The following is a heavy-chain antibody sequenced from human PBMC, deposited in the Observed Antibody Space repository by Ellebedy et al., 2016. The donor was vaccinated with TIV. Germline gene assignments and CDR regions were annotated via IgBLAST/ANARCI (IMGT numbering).Heavy chain of an antibody. J-gene: IGHJ4*02. Sequence: GESLKISXAASGFTFSSYGMHWVRQAPGKGLEWVAVIWYDGSNKYYADSVKGRFTISRDNAKNTLYLQMNSLRAEDTAVYYCARGDGSSGWYFDYWGQGTLVTVSS. CDR1: GFTFSSYG. D-gene: IGHD6-19*01. CDR2: IWYDGSNK. V-gene: IGHV3-33*01. CDR3: ARGDGSSGWYFDY.